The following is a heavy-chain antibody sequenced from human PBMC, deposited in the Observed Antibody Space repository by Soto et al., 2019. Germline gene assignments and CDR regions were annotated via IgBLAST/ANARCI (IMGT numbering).Heavy chain of an antibody. Sequence: QVQLVESGGGVVQPGRSLRLSCAASGFTFSSYCMHWVRQAPGKGLEWVAVISDDGSNKYYADSVKGRFTISRDNSNNTLYLQRNGLRAEETAVYYCAKDYLLYGCNPRPNDHWGQGTLVTVSS. CDR3: AKDYLLYGCNPRPNDH. V-gene: IGHV3-30*18. J-gene: IGHJ4*02. CDR2: ISDDGSNK. CDR1: GFTFSSYC. D-gene: IGHD4-17*01.